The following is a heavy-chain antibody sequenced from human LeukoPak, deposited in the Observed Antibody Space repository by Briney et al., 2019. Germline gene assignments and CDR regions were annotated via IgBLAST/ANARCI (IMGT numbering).Heavy chain of an antibody. V-gene: IGHV3-30*04. CDR2: ISYDGSNE. D-gene: IGHD2-2*02. J-gene: IGHJ6*02. Sequence: GGSLRLSCAASGFTFSSYVIRWVRQAPGKGLEWVAVISYDGSNEYNADSVKGRFTVSRDNSKNTLYLLMNSLRVEDTAVYYCARNTLPRRTYYYYGMDVWGQGTTVTVSS. CDR3: ARNTLPRRTYYYYGMDV. CDR1: GFTFSSYV.